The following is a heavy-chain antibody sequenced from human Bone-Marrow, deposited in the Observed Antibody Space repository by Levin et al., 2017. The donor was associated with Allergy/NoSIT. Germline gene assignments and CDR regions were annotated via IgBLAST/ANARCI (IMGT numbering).Heavy chain of an antibody. D-gene: IGHD1-26*01. Sequence: GSLRLSCTVSGGSVSSSSSYWSWIRQSPGKGLEWIGYIYYTGSTKYNPSLKSRLIMSVDTSKNLFSLKLSSVTAADTAVYYCARDSDSGMDVWGQGTTVTVSS. CDR1: GGSVSSSSSY. V-gene: IGHV4-61*01. CDR3: ARDSDSGMDV. CDR2: IYYTGST. J-gene: IGHJ6*02.